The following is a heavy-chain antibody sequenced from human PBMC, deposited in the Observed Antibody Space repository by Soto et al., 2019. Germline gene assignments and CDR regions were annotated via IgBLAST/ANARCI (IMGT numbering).Heavy chain of an antibody. Sequence: QVQLVQSGAEEKKPGASVKVSCKASGYTFTSYAMHWVRQAPGQRLEWMGWINAGNGNTKYSQKFQGRVTITRDTSASKAYVDLCSLRSEDTAVYYCARGGPPIDYWGQGTLVTVSS. CDR1: GYTFTSYA. CDR2: INAGNGNT. CDR3: ARGGPPIDY. D-gene: IGHD3-10*01. V-gene: IGHV1-3*05. J-gene: IGHJ4*02.